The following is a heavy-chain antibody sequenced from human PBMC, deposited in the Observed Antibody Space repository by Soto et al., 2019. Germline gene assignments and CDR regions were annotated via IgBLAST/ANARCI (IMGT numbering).Heavy chain of an antibody. V-gene: IGHV3-30*18. Sequence: QVQLVESGGGVVQPGRSLRLSCAASGFTFSSYGMHWVRQAPGKGLEWVAVISYDGSNKYYADSVKGRFTISRDNSKNTLYLQMNSLRAEDTAVYYCAKGSSPHYYGMDVWGQGTTVTVSS. CDR3: AKGSSPHYYGMDV. CDR1: GFTFSSYG. D-gene: IGHD3-16*02. CDR2: ISYDGSNK. J-gene: IGHJ6*02.